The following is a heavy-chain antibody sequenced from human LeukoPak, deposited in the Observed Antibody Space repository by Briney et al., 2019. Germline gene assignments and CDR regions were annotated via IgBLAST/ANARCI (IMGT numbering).Heavy chain of an antibody. V-gene: IGHV1-8*01. Sequence: ASVKVSCKASGYTFTSFDINWVRQATGQGLEWMGWMNPNSGNTDYAQRFQGRVTMTRCTSITTAYMELSSLRSEDTAVYYCVIGYQLLDAFDIGGQGTMVTVSS. CDR3: VIGYQLLDAFDI. D-gene: IGHD2-2*01. J-gene: IGHJ3*02. CDR2: MNPNSGNT. CDR1: GYTFTSFD.